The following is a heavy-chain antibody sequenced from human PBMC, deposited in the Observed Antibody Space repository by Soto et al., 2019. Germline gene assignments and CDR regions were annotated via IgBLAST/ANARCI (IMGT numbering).Heavy chain of an antibody. J-gene: IGHJ3*02. Sequence: EVQLVESGGGLVKPGGSLRLSCAASGLTFSDAWMIWVRQAPGKGLEWVGRVKSKTSGGKTDYAAPVKGRFTISRDDSKSTLYLQLSSLTIDDTAVYYCTTGYRHSSGYHGDDAFDIWGQGTTVTASS. CDR1: GLTFSDAW. D-gene: IGHD3-22*01. CDR3: TTGYRHSSGYHGDDAFDI. CDR2: VKSKTSGGKT. V-gene: IGHV3-15*01.